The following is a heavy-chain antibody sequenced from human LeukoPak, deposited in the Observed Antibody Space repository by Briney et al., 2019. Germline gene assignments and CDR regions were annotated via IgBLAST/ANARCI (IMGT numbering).Heavy chain of an antibody. Sequence: ASVKVSCKASGYTFTSYDINWVRQAPGRGLEWMGWMNPNSGSTGYAQKFQGRVTITRNTSISTAYMELSGLRSEDTAVYYCARGRSTGYPYYFEYWGQGTLVTVSS. CDR1: GYTFTSYD. CDR3: ARGRSTGYPYYFEY. J-gene: IGHJ4*02. D-gene: IGHD5-12*01. CDR2: MNPNSGST. V-gene: IGHV1-8*03.